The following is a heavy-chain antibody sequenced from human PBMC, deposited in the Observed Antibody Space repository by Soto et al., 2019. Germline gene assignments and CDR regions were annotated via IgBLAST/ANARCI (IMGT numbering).Heavy chain of an antibody. D-gene: IGHD3-3*01. Sequence: EVQLLESGGGLVQPGGSLRLSCAASGFTFSSYAMSWVRQAPGKGLEWVSAISGSGGSTYYADSVKGRFTISRDNSKNTLYLQMNSLRAEDTAVYYYAKDRGGYTIFGVVNDYWGQGTLVTVSS. J-gene: IGHJ4*02. V-gene: IGHV3-23*01. CDR3: AKDRGGYTIFGVVNDY. CDR1: GFTFSSYA. CDR2: ISGSGGST.